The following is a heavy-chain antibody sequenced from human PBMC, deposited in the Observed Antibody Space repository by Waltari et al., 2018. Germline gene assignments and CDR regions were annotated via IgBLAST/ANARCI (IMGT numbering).Heavy chain of an antibody. CDR3: ASPKYSSSWLGEPNFDY. D-gene: IGHD6-13*01. J-gene: IGHJ4*02. V-gene: IGHV1-69*04. CDR1: GGTFSSYA. Sequence: QVQLVQSGAEVKKPGSSVKVSCKASGGTFSSYAISWVRQALGKGLEGMGGIIPILGIANYAQKLQGRVTITADESTSTAYMELSSLRSEDTAVYYCASPKYSSSWLGEPNFDYWGQGTLVTVSS. CDR2: IIPILGIA.